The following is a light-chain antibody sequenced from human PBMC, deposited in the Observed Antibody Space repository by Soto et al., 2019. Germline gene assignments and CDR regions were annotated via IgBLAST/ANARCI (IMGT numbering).Light chain of an antibody. CDR1: SSDIGGYNY. CDR2: DVS. J-gene: IGLJ2*01. V-gene: IGLV2-14*03. Sequence: QSALTQPASVSGSPGQSITISCTGSSSDIGGYNYVSWYQQHPGKAPKLLIYDVSYPPSGISDRFSGSKSGNTASLTISGLQPDDEADYYCSSYGASSTLFGGGTKLTVL. CDR3: SSYGASSTL.